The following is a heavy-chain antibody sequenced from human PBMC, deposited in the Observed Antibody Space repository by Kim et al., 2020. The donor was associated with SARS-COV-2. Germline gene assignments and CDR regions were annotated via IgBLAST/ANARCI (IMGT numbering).Heavy chain of an antibody. CDR1: GFTVSSNY. Sequence: LSLTCAASGFTVSSNYMSWIRQAPGKGLEWVSVIYSGGSTYYADSVKGRFTISRDNSKNTLYLQMNSLRAEDTAVYYCARGGGGYGSGSYYNGWGQGTLVTVSS. V-gene: IGHV3-66*01. D-gene: IGHD3-10*01. CDR3: ARGGGGYGSGSYYNG. J-gene: IGHJ4*02. CDR2: IYSGGST.